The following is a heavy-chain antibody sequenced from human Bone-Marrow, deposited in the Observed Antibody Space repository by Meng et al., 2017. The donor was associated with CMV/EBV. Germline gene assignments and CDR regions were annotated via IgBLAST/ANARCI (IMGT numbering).Heavy chain of an antibody. J-gene: IGHJ4*02. V-gene: IGHV3-48*03. Sequence: LSLTCAASGFTFSSYEMNWVRQAPGKGLEWVSYISSSGSYTSYTDSVKGRFTISRDNAKNSLYLQMNSLRAEDTAVYYCARDLPHYSLDYWGQGTLVTVSS. CDR2: ISSSGSYT. D-gene: IGHD4-11*01. CDR1: GFTFSSYE. CDR3: ARDLPHYSLDY.